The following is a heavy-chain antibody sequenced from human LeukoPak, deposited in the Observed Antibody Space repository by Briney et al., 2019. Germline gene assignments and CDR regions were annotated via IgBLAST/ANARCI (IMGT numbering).Heavy chain of an antibody. CDR3: AKDQTGPYYYGMDV. J-gene: IGHJ6*02. CDR2: ISGSGGST. CDR1: GFTFSSYA. V-gene: IGHV3-23*01. Sequence: PGGSLRLSCAASGFTFSSYAMSWVRQAPGKGLEWVLAISGSGGSTYYADSVKGRFTISRDNSKNTLYLQMNSLRAEDTAVYYCAKDQTGPYYYGMDVWGQGTTVTVSS.